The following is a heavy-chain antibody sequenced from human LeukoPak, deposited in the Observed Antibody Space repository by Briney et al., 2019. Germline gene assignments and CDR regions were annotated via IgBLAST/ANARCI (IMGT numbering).Heavy chain of an antibody. CDR1: GASISSSDSY. J-gene: IGHJ6*02. CDR2: IYRRGST. CDR3: ARHVQDLGIKV. V-gene: IGHV4-39*01. Sequence: SETLSLTCTVSGASISSSDSYWSWIRQPPGKGLEWIGSIYRRGSTSYHPSLKSRVTVSEDMSKNHFSLRLSSVTAADTAVYYCARHVQDLGIKVWGQGTTVTVSS.